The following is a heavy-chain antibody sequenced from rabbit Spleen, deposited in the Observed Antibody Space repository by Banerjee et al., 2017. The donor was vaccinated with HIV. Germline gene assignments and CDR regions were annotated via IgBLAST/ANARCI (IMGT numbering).Heavy chain of an antibody. CDR2: MNVRSGED. D-gene: IGHD4-1*01. Sequence: QEQLVESGGGLVQPEGSLTLTCKASGFSFINKHVMCWVRQAPGKGLEWIACMNVRSGEDVYASWVNGRFTISSHNAQNTLYLQLNSLTAADTATYFCVREVAAKFNLWGQGTLVTVS. CDR3: VREVAAKFNL. V-gene: IGHV1S47*01. CDR1: GFSFINKHV. J-gene: IGHJ4*01.